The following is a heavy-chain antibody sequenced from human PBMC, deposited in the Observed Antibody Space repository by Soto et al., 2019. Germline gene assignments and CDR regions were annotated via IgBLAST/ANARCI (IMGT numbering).Heavy chain of an antibody. Sequence: ASVKVSCKASGYTFTSYGISWVRQAPGQGLEWMGWISAYNGNTNYAQKLQGRVTMTTDTSTSTAYMELRSLRSDDTAVYYCARGIVATRHYYYGMDVWGQGTTVTVSS. CDR3: ARGIVATRHYYYGMDV. CDR1: GYTFTSYG. D-gene: IGHD5-12*01. CDR2: ISAYNGNT. J-gene: IGHJ6*02. V-gene: IGHV1-18*01.